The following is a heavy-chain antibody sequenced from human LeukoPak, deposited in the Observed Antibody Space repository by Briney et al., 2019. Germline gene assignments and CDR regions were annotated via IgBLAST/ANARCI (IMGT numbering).Heavy chain of an antibody. V-gene: IGHV4-59*08. CDR1: GGSMSRYC. CDR3: ARRAYGVQGSAFDI. CDR2: IYYSGST. D-gene: IGHD3-10*01. J-gene: IGHJ3*02. Sequence: TSQTLSLTCTVAGGSMSRYCWSWVRQPPGDGLGWVGYIYYSGSTNYTPSPKSRVIISVHTSNNQLSLKLSSVTAADTAVYYCARRAYGVQGSAFDIWGQGTMVTVSS.